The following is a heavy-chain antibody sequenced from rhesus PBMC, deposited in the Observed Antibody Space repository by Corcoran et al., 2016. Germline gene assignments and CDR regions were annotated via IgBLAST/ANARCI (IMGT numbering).Heavy chain of an antibody. Sequence: QVQLQQWGEGLVKPSETLSLTCAVSGGPISGYYYCTWIRQPPRKGLEWIGIIYGNSASTNYNPSLKTRVTISKDTPKNQFSMKLSSVTAADTAVYYCARRGTVITEFDYWGQGVLVTVSS. J-gene: IGHJ4*01. D-gene: IGHD4-23*01. CDR1: GGPISGYYY. CDR3: ARRGTVITEFDY. V-gene: IGHV4-73*01. CDR2: IYGNSAST.